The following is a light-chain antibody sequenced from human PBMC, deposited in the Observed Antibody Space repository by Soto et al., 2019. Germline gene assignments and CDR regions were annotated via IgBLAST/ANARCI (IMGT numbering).Light chain of an antibody. CDR3: QQYNSYLWT. V-gene: IGKV1-5*01. J-gene: IGKJ1*01. CDR1: QSISSW. CDR2: DAS. Sequence: DIQMTQSPSTLSASVGDRVTITCRASQSISSWLAWYQQKPGKAPMLLLYDASSLDSGVPSRFSGSGSGTEFTLTISSLQPDDFATYYCQQYNSYLWTFGQGTKVEIK.